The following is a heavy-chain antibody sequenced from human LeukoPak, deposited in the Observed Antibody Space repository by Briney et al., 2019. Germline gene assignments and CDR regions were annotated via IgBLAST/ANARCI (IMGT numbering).Heavy chain of an antibody. CDR2: IKHDGSAK. CDR3: AKDVVTAHPWYFDY. J-gene: IGHJ4*02. CDR1: GFTFSNNW. V-gene: IGHV3-7*05. Sequence: GGSLRLSCAASGFTFSNNWMKWVRQAPGKGLEWVANIKHDGSAKFYVDSVKGRFTISRDNAKNSLYLQMNSLRAEDTAVYYCAKDVVTAHPWYFDYWGQGTLVTVSS. D-gene: IGHD2-21*02.